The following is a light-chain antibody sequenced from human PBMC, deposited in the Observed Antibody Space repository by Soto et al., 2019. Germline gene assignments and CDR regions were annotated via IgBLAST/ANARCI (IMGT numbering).Light chain of an antibody. Sequence: ELVLTQSPVTLSLSPGERATLSCSASQSVRTNYLAWYKQKPGQAPRLLIYGASSRATGIPDKFSGSGSGTDFTLTIDGLEPEDFAVYYCQQYGYSPINCGQGTRRAIK. CDR2: GAS. CDR3: QQYGYSPIN. J-gene: IGKJ5*01. V-gene: IGKV3-20*01. CDR1: QSVRTNY.